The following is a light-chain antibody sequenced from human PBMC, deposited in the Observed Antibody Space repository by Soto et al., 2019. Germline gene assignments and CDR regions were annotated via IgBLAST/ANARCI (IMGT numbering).Light chain of an antibody. J-gene: IGLJ1*01. CDR3: QSYDSSRSGYV. CDR1: SSNIGAGYD. V-gene: IGLV1-40*01. CDR2: GNS. Sequence: QSALTQPPSVSGAPGQRVTISCTGSSSNIGAGYDVHWYQQLPGTAPKLLIYGNSNRPSGVPDRFSGSKSGTSASLAITGLQAEDEADYYCQSYDSSRSGYVFGPGTKVTVL.